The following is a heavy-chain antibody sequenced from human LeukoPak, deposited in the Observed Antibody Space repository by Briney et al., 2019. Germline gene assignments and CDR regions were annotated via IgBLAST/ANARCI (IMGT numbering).Heavy chain of an antibody. CDR3: ARVGLWFGGFGENWFDP. CDR2: IYPGDSDT. Sequence: HGESLNISCKGSGYSFTSYWIGWVRQMPGKGLEWMGIIYPGDSDTRYSPSFQGQVTISADKSISTAYLQWSSLKASDTAMYYCARVGLWFGGFGENWFDPWGQGTLVTVSS. CDR1: GYSFTSYW. V-gene: IGHV5-51*01. D-gene: IGHD3-10*01. J-gene: IGHJ5*02.